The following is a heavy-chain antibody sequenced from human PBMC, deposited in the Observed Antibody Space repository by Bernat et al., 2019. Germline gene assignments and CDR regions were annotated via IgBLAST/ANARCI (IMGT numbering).Heavy chain of an antibody. V-gene: IGHV4-31*03. CDR3: AKAKPYSSPYSFDY. D-gene: IGHD6-19*01. CDR2: IYYSGST. CDR1: GASISSGGYF. Sequence: QGQLQESGPGLVKPSQTLSLTCTVSGASISSGGYFWSWIRQHPGKGLEWIGNIYYSGSTYYNPSLKSRVTISVDTSKNHFSLRLSSVTAADTAVYYCAKAKPYSSPYSFDYWGQGTLVTVSS. J-gene: IGHJ4*02.